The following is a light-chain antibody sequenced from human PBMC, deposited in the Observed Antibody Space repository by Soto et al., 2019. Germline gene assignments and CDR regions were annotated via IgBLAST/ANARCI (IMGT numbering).Light chain of an antibody. CDR2: QVT. CDR3: TYFSRSTSLYV. Sequence: QSVLTHPASVSGALGQSMTISCTGTTRDIAGYNDISWYQQLPGKAPKLMIYQVTIRPSGISNRFSGSKAGNTASLTISGLQAEDEADYYCTYFSRSTSLYVFGPGTNVTV. CDR1: TRDIAGYND. V-gene: IGLV2-14*01. J-gene: IGLJ1*01.